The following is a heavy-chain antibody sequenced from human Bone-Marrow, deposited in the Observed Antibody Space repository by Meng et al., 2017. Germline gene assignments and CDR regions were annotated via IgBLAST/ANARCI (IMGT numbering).Heavy chain of an antibody. J-gene: IGHJ4*02. V-gene: IGHV3-7*01. CDR2: MKQDGSDE. Sequence: GESLKISCAASGFIFKDYSMTWVRQAPGKGLEWVANMKQDGSDEYYVDSVKGRFTISKDNAQNSLYLQMNSLRAEDTAVYYCARENWGVYDYWGQGTLVTVSS. D-gene: IGHD7-27*01. CDR3: ARENWGVYDY. CDR1: GFIFKDYS.